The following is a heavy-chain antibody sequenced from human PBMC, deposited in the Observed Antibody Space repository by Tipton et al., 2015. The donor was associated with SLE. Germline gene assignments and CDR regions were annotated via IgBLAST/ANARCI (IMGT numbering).Heavy chain of an antibody. CDR1: GGSIRSYY. D-gene: IGHD4-17*01. CDR2: IYDSGRT. CDR3: ARERTYGDYFYYYAVDV. J-gene: IGHJ6*02. V-gene: IGHV4-59*01. Sequence: GLVKPSETLSLSCSVSGGSIRSYYWSWIRQPPGKGLEWIGYIYDSGRTNYEPSLKSRVTMSIDTSKNQFSLKLSSVTAADTAVYYCARERTYGDYFYYYAVDVWGQGTTVTVSS.